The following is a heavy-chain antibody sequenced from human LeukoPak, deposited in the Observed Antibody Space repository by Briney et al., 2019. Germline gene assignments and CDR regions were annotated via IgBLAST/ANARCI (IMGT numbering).Heavy chain of an antibody. CDR2: ITSSSDYI. J-gene: IGHJ5*02. CDR1: GFTLTSYN. CDR3: ARSITMIVDWFDP. D-gene: IGHD3-22*01. Sequence: GGSLRLSCAASGFTLTSYNMNWVRQAPGKGLEWVSSITSSSDYIYYADSVKGRFTVSRDNAKNSLYLQMNSLRAEDTAVYYCARSITMIVDWFDPWGQGTLVTVSS. V-gene: IGHV3-21*01.